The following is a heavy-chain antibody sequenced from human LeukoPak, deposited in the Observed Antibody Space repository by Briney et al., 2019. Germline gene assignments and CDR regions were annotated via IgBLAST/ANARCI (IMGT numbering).Heavy chain of an antibody. D-gene: IGHD3/OR15-3a*01. CDR1: GFTFSSYG. J-gene: IGHJ4*02. CDR3: AKVWTAYSDDYFDC. Sequence: GGSLRLSCAASGFTFSSYGMSWVRQAPGKGLECVSSISGSGGSTNHADSVKGRFTISRDNSKNTLYLQMNSLRAEDTAVYYCAKVWTAYSDDYFDCWGQGTLVTVSS. V-gene: IGHV3-23*01. CDR2: ISGSGGST.